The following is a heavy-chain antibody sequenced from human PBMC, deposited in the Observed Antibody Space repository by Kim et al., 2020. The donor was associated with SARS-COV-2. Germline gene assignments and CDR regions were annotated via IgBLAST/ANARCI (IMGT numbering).Heavy chain of an antibody. CDR2: IYTSGRT. CDR1: GDSLSSDY. V-gene: IGHV4-4*07. CDR3: ARALGH. J-gene: IGHJ4*02. Sequence: SETLSFTCTVSGDSLSSDYWSWNRQPAGKGLEWIGRIYTSGRTNYNPSLQSRVTMSVDMSKNHFSLTLSSVTAADTAVYYCARALGHWGQGTLVTASP. D-gene: IGHD3-16*02.